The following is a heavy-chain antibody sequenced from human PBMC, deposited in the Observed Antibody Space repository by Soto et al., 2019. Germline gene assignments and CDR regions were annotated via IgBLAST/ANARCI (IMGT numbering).Heavy chain of an antibody. CDR2: IYSGGST. Sequence: EVQVVESGGGLIQPGGSLRLSCEVSGFSVTANYMSWVRQAPGKGLEWVSVIYSGGSTYYIDSVKGRFSISRDISKNTXXXXXXXXXXXXXXXXXXXXYGYWGQGTLVTVSS. D-gene: IGHD4-17*01. CDR1: GFSVTANY. V-gene: IGHV3-53*01. CDR3: XXYGY. J-gene: IGHJ4*02.